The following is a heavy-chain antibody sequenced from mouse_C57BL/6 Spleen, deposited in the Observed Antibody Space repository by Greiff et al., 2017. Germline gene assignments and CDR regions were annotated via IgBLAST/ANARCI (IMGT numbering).Heavy chain of an antibody. D-gene: IGHD2-4*01. CDR3: ARTPPSYYDYDGYAMDY. Sequence: EVKLQESGPELVKPGASVKISCKASGYSFTDYNMNWVKQSNGKSLEWIGVINPNYGTTSYNQKFKGKATLTVDQSSSTAYMQLNSLTSEDSAVYYCARTPPSYYDYDGYAMDYWGQGTSVTDSS. CDR2: INPNYGTT. CDR1: GYSFTDYN. J-gene: IGHJ4*01. V-gene: IGHV1-39*01.